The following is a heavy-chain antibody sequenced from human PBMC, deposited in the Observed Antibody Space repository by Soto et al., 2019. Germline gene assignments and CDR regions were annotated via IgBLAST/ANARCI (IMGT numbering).Heavy chain of an antibody. D-gene: IGHD6-25*01. Sequence: GECLKISCNGSGYTFTSYWIGWVRQMPGKGLEWMGIIYPSDSDTRYSPSFQGQVTISADKSIGAAYLQWSSLKASDTAMYYCARLYGGYVPLWGQGTLGTAS. V-gene: IGHV5-51*01. CDR3: ARLYGGYVPL. CDR2: IYPSDSDT. CDR1: GYTFTSYW. J-gene: IGHJ4*02.